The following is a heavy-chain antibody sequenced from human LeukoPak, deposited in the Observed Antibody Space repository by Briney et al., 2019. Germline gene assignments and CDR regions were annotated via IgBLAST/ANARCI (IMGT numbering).Heavy chain of an antibody. CDR3: ARDSAHAFDI. J-gene: IGHJ3*02. V-gene: IGHV3-11*01. CDR2: ISRSGSTK. Sequence: GGSLRLSCAASGFTFSDYNMRWIRQAPGKGLEWVSSISRSGSTKYYADSVKGRFTISRDNAKNSLFLQMNSLRAEDTAVYYCARDSAHAFDIWGQGTMVTVSS. CDR1: GFTFSDYN.